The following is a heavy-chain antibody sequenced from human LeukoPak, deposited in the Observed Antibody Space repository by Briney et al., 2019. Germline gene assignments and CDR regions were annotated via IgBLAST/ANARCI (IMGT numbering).Heavy chain of an antibody. Sequence: ASVRDSCKASGYTFTSYAIHWVRQAPGRRREWMGWINAGNGNTKYSQKFQGRVTITRDTSASTAYMELSSLRSEDTTVYYCARVGAAAGPYYFDFWGQGTLVTVSS. V-gene: IGHV1-3*01. J-gene: IGHJ4*02. D-gene: IGHD6-13*01. CDR3: ARVGAAAGPYYFDF. CDR1: GYTFTSYA. CDR2: INAGNGNT.